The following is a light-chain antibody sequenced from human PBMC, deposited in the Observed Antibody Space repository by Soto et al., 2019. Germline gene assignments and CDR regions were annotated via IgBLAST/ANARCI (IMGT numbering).Light chain of an antibody. Sequence: QSALTQPASVSGSPGQAITISCTGTSSDIGGYNYGSWYQHHPGKAPKLMLYEVSNRPSGVSHRFSGSKSGNTASLTISGLQAEDEADYYCSSYTTSSTRVFGTGTKLTVL. J-gene: IGLJ1*01. V-gene: IGLV2-14*01. CDR1: SSDIGGYNY. CDR2: EVS. CDR3: SSYTTSSTRV.